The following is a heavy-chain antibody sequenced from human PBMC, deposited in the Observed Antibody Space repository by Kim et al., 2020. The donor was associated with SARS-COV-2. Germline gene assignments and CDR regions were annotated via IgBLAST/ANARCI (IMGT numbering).Heavy chain of an antibody. D-gene: IGHD1-20*01. J-gene: IGHJ5*02. Sequence: NNYTPSLKTRVTISVDTSKNQFSLKLSSVTAADTAVYYCAREGIPNWFDPWGQGTLVTVSS. V-gene: IGHV4-59*01. CDR3: AREGIPNWFDP. CDR2: N.